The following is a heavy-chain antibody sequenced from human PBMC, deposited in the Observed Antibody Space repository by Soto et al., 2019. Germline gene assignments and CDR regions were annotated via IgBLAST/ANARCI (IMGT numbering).Heavy chain of an antibody. V-gene: IGHV1-69*02. CDR3: AGVWPGRTRVVTGLRVSGMAV. Sequence: QVQLVQSGAEVKKPGSSVKVSCKASGGTFSSYTISWVRQAPGQGLEWMGRIIPILGIANYAQKFQGRVTITADKSTSTAYWGRSSRGPGDRAVYYWAGVWPGRTRVVTGLRVSGMAVWGQGPRSPSP. J-gene: IGHJ6*02. D-gene: IGHD4-17*01. CDR2: IIPILGIA. CDR1: GGTFSSYT.